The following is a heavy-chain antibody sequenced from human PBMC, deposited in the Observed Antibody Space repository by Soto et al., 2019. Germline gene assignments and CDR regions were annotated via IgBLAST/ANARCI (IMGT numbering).Heavy chain of an antibody. D-gene: IGHD5-12*01. CDR3: ARVERWLQSFDY. CDR2: ISSSGSTI. V-gene: IGHV3-48*03. J-gene: IGHJ4*02. CDR1: GFTFSSYE. Sequence: GSLRLSCAASGFTFSSYEMNWVRQAPGKGLEWVSYISSSGSTIYYADSVKGRFTISRDNAKNSLYLQMNSLRAEDTAVYYCARVERWLQSFDYWGQGTLVTVSS.